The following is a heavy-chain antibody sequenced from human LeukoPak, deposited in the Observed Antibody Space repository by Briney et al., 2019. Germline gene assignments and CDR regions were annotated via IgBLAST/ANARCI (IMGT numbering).Heavy chain of an antibody. D-gene: IGHD6-13*01. CDR3: LRDGSSWYFDY. Sequence: SLRLSCAASGFTFSSYGMHWVRQATGKGLEWVAVISYDGSNKYYADSVKGRFTISSDNSKNTLYLQMNSLRAEDTAVYYCLRDGSSWYFDYWGQGTLVTVSS. CDR2: ISYDGSNK. CDR1: GFTFSSYG. J-gene: IGHJ4*02. V-gene: IGHV3-30*03.